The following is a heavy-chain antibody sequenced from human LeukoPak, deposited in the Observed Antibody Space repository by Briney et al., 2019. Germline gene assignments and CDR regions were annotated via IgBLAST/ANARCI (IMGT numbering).Heavy chain of an antibody. CDR1: GFTFSGSG. J-gene: IGHJ4*02. Sequence: GGSLRLSCAASGFTFSGSGMHWVRQAPGKGLEWVTFIRYDGSNKYYTDSVKRRFTISRDNSKNTLYLQMDSLRAEDTAVYYCARDYDFWSGYYSPTRGYFGYWGQGTLDTVSS. D-gene: IGHD3-3*01. CDR2: IRYDGSNK. V-gene: IGHV3-30*02. CDR3: ARDYDFWSGYYSPTRGYFGY.